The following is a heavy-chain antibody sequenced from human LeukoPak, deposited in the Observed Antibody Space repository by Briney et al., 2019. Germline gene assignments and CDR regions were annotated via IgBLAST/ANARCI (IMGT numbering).Heavy chain of an antibody. J-gene: IGHJ6*02. V-gene: IGHV3-30*03. CDR1: GFSFSSYG. Sequence: GGSLRLSCAASGFSFSSYGMYWVRQAPGKGLEWVALISHDGSNKYYADSEKGRFIISRDNSKNTLYLQMNSLRAEDTAVYYCARDSTIFGVAGPYYYYYGMDVWGQGTTVTVSS. CDR3: ARDSTIFGVAGPYYYYYGMDV. D-gene: IGHD3-3*01. CDR2: ISHDGSNK.